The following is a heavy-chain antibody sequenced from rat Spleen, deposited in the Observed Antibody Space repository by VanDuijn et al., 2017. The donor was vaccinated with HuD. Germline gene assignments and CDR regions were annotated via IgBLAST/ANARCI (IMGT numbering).Heavy chain of an antibody. J-gene: IGHJ3*01. CDR3: ARLYSSYIRPIYNRFAY. D-gene: IGHD1-2*01. CDR1: GFTFSDYY. CDR2: ISYEGSNT. V-gene: IGHV5-22*01. Sequence: EVQLVESGGGLVQPGRSLKLSCAASGFTFSDYYMAWVRQAPKKGLEWVASISYEGSNTYYGDSVKGRFTISRVNAKSNLYLQMTSLRSEDTDTYYSARLYSSYIRPIYNRFAYWGQGTLVTVSS.